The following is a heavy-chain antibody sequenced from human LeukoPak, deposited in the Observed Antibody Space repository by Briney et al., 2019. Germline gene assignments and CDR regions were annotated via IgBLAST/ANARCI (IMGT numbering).Heavy chain of an antibody. CDR3: ASRGDTAMPFDY. V-gene: IGHV3-30*04. CDR2: ISSDGTNK. Sequence: GSLRLSCAASGFTFRNYAMHWVRQAPGKGLEWVAFISSDGTNKDYADSVKGRFSISRDNSKNTLYLQMNRLRADDTAVYYCASRGDTAMPFDYWGQGTLVTVSS. D-gene: IGHD5-18*01. CDR1: GFTFRNYA. J-gene: IGHJ4*02.